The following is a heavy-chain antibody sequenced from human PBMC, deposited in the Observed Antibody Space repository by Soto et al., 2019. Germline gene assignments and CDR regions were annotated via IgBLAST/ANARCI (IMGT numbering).Heavy chain of an antibody. CDR1: GFTFDDYA. D-gene: IGHD1-1*01. CDR2: ISWNSGSI. CDR3: AKVLNWNDYYFDY. Sequence: SLRLSSAASGFTFDDYAMHWVRQAPGKGLEWVSGISWNSGSIGYADSVKGRFTISRDNAKNSLYLQMNSLRAEDTALYYCAKVLNWNDYYFDYWGQGTLVTVSS. V-gene: IGHV3-9*01. J-gene: IGHJ4*02.